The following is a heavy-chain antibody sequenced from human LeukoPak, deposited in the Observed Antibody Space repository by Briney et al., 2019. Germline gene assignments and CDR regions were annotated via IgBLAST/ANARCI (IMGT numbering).Heavy chain of an antibody. V-gene: IGHV1-18*01. CDR2: ISAYNGNT. Sequence: GASVKVSCKASGYTFTSYGISWVRQAPGQGLEWMGWISAYNGNTNYAQKLQGRVTMTTHTSTSTAYMELRSLRSDDTAVYYCARVYRPTLLWFGELLPRAENWFDPWGQGTLVTVSS. CDR3: ARVYRPTLLWFGELLPRAENWFDP. CDR1: GYTFTSYG. D-gene: IGHD3-10*01. J-gene: IGHJ5*02.